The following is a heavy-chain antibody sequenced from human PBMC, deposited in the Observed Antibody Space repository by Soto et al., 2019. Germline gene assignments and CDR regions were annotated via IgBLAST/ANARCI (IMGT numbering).Heavy chain of an antibody. CDR2: ISYDGSNK. CDR3: ARDLAAAGVKYFDY. CDR1: GFTFSSYA. V-gene: IGHV3-30-3*01. J-gene: IGHJ4*02. Sequence: QVQLVESGGGVVQPGRSLRLSCAASGFTFSSYAMHWVRQAPGKGLEWVAVISYDGSNKYHADSVKGRFTRSRDNSKNTLFLQMNSLRPEDTAVYYCARDLAAAGVKYFDYWGQGTLVTVSS. D-gene: IGHD6-13*01.